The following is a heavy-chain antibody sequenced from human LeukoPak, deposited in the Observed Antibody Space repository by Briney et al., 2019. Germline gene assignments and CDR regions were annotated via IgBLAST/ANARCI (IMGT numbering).Heavy chain of an antibody. CDR2: ICYSGST. V-gene: IGHV4-59*01. CDR1: GGSISSYY. D-gene: IGHD2-2*02. Sequence: SETLSLTCPVSGGSISSYYWSWIRQPPGKGLEWIGYICYSGSTNYNPSLKSRVTISVDTSKNQFSLKLSSVTAADTAVYYCARVPHCSSTSCYIDYYYGMDVWGKGTTVTVSS. J-gene: IGHJ6*04. CDR3: ARVPHCSSTSCYIDYYYGMDV.